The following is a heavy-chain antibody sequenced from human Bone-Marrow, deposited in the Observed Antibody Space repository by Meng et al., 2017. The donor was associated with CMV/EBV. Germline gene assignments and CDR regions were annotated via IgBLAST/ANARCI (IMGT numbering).Heavy chain of an antibody. V-gene: IGHV3-7*01. J-gene: IGHJ6*02. Sequence: GGSLRLSCAASGFTFDDYTMHWVRQAPGKGLEWVACIKQDGSEKYYVDSVKGRFTISRDNAKNSLYLQMNSLRAEDTAVYYCARKNGMDVWGQGTTVTVSS. CDR3: ARKNGMDV. CDR2: IKQDGSEK. CDR1: GFTFDDYT.